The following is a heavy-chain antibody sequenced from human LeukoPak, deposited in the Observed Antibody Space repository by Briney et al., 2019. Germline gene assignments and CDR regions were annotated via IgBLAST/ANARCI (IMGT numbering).Heavy chain of an antibody. CDR2: INHSGST. Sequence: PSETLSLTCAVYGGSFSGYYWSWLRQPPGKGLEWIGEINHSGSTNYNPSLKSRVTISVDTSKNQFSLKLSSVTAADTAVYYCARGCGSGSYSYYFDYWGQGTLVTVSS. J-gene: IGHJ4*02. V-gene: IGHV4-34*01. D-gene: IGHD3-10*01. CDR1: GGSFSGYY. CDR3: ARGCGSGSYSYYFDY.